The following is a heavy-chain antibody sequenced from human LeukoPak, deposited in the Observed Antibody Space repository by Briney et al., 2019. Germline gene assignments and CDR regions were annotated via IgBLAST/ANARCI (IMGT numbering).Heavy chain of an antibody. D-gene: IGHD6-13*01. CDR1: GFTFSSYS. V-gene: IGHV3-21*01. J-gene: IGHJ4*02. Sequence: GGSLRLSCAASGFTFSSYSMNWVRQAPGKGLEWASSISDSSSYINYADSVKGRFTISRDNAKNSLFLQMNSLRAEDTAVYYCARDAGIGAGYDLFDYWGQGTLVTVSS. CDR3: ARDAGIGAGYDLFDY. CDR2: ISDSSSYI.